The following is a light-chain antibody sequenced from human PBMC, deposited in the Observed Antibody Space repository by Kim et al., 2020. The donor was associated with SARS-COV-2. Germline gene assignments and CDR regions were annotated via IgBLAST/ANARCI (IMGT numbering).Light chain of an antibody. CDR3: QQYGSSPSYS. V-gene: IGKV3-20*01. CDR1: QSVSSSY. J-gene: IGKJ2*03. Sequence: EIVLTQSPGTLSLSPGERAPLSCRASQSVSSSYLAWYQQKPGQAPRLLIYGASSRATGIPDRFSGSGSGTDFTLTISRLEPEDFAVYYCQQYGSSPSYSFGQGTKLEI. CDR2: GAS.